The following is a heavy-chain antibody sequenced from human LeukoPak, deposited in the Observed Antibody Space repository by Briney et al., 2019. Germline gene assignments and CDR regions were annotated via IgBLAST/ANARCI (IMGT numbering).Heavy chain of an antibody. CDR3: ARDYYDRDDSFDI. Sequence: GGSLRLSCAASGFTFSSYWMSWVRQAPGKWLERVANIKKDGSEKYYVDSVKGRFTISRDNAKNSLYLQMNSLRAEDTAVYYCARDYYDRDDSFDIWGQGTLVTVSS. V-gene: IGHV3-7*01. D-gene: IGHD3-22*01. J-gene: IGHJ3*02. CDR2: IKKDGSEK. CDR1: GFTFSSYW.